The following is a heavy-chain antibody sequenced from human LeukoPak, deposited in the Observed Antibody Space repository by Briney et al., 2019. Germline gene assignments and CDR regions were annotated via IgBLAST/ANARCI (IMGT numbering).Heavy chain of an antibody. V-gene: IGHV3-74*01. J-gene: IGHJ4*02. CDR3: ASGRLVGAPDY. Sequence: GGSLRLSCAASGFTFDDYAMNWVRQPPGKGLVWVSRITSDGSDIGYADSVKGRLSTSRDNAKNTLYLQMNSLRAEDTAVYYCASGRLVGAPDYWGQGSLV. CDR1: GFTFDDYA. D-gene: IGHD1-26*01. CDR2: ITSDGSDI.